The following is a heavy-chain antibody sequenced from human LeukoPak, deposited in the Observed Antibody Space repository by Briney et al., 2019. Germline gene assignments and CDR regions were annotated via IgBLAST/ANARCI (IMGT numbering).Heavy chain of an antibody. Sequence: SVKVSCKSSGGTFLSHTFSWVRQAPGQGLEWMGKITPVINTANYAQTFQGRVSIYADKSTTTVYMDLSGLRPDDTAVYYCARVNLRGSNYNWFDPWGQGTRVTVSS. V-gene: IGHV1-69*08. CDR2: ITPVINTA. D-gene: IGHD3-10*01. CDR3: ARVNLRGSNYNWFDP. J-gene: IGHJ5*02. CDR1: GGTFLSHT.